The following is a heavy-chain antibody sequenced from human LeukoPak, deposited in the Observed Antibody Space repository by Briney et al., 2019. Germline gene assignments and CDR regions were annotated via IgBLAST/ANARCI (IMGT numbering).Heavy chain of an antibody. V-gene: IGHV4-4*07. CDR1: GCSISTYY. J-gene: IGHJ3*02. CDR3: ARLPGGDSSSVVAFDI. D-gene: IGHD2-21*02. Sequence: SETLSLTCAVSGCSISTYYWSWIRQPAGKGLEWIGRLYSSGSTNYNPALKSRVIISVENSKNQFSMTLRSVTAADTAVYYCARLPGGDSSSVVAFDIWGQGTMVTVSS. CDR2: LYSSGST.